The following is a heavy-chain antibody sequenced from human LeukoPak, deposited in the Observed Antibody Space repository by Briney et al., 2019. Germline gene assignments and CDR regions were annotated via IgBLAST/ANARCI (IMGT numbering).Heavy chain of an antibody. D-gene: IGHD3-16*02. CDR3: TSGDYVWGSYPLIRGGGFDY. V-gene: IGHV3-49*03. Sequence: TGGSLRLSCTASGFTFGDYTMSWFRQAPGKGLEWVGFIRNRAYGGTTEYAAPVKGRFTISRDDSKSIAYLRMNSLKTEDTAVYYCTSGDYVWGSYPLIRGGGFDYWGQGTLVTVSS. CDR2: IRNRAYGGTT. J-gene: IGHJ4*02. CDR1: GFTFGDYT.